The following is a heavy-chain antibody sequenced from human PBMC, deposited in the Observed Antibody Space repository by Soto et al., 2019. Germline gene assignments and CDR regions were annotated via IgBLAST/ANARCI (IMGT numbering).Heavy chain of an antibody. V-gene: IGHV1-18*01. D-gene: IGHD3-10*01. CDR3: ARRGVLPHY. CDR2: ISADNGIT. J-gene: IGHJ4*02. CDR1: GYTFTNYG. Sequence: QVQLVQSGAEVKKPGASVKVSCKASGYTFTNYGITWVRQAPGQGLEWMGWISADNGITSYTQKLQGRVTMTTDTSTNTAYMELRSLTSDDTAVYYCARRGVLPHYWGQGTLVTVSS.